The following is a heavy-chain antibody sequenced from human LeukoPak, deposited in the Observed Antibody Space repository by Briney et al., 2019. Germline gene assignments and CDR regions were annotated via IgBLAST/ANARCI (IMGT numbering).Heavy chain of an antibody. V-gene: IGHV3-7*03. Sequence: GGSLRLSCAASGFTFSTYLMGWVRQAPGKGLEWVANIKQDGSEKYYVDSVKGRFTISRGNAKNSLYLQMNSLRAEDTAVYYCARDSSSPTWGQGTLVTVSS. CDR2: IKQDGSEK. J-gene: IGHJ4*02. CDR1: GFTFSTYL. CDR3: ARDSSSPT. D-gene: IGHD6-19*01.